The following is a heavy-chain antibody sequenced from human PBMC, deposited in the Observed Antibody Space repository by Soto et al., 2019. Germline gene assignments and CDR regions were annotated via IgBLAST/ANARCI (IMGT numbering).Heavy chain of an antibody. CDR1: GFTFSSYA. Sequence: EVQLLESGGGLVQPGGSLRLSCEASGFTFSSYAMSWVRQAPGKGLEWVSAISGSGGSTYYADSVKGRFTISRDNSKNTLYLQMNRLRAEDTAVYYCAKEICNAGVFDYWGQGTLVTVSS. CDR3: AKEICNAGVFDY. J-gene: IGHJ4*02. CDR2: ISGSGGST. D-gene: IGHD2-8*02. V-gene: IGHV3-23*01.